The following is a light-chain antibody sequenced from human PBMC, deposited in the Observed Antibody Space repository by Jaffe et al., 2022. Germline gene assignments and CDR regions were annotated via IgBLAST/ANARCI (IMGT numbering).Light chain of an antibody. CDR2: DDD. Sequence: HSALTQPASVSGSPGQSIILSCTGTSSDIGAYKHVSWYQQHSGKIPKLLIYDDDIRPSGVSNRFSGSKSGNTASLTVSGLQAEDEADYYCTAHTTSGTHVFGTGTKVTVL. J-gene: IGLJ1*01. CDR1: SSDIGAYKH. V-gene: IGLV2-14*03. CDR3: TAHTTSGTHV.